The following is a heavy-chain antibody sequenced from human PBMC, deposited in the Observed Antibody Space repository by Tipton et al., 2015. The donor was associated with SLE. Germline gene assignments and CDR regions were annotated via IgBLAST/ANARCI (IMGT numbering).Heavy chain of an antibody. CDR1: GGSISSGDYY. V-gene: IGHV4-31*03. Sequence: TLSLTCTVSGGSISSGDYYWSWIRQHPGKGLEWIGYIYYSGSTYYNPSLKSRVTISVDTSKNQFSLKLSSVTAADTAVYYCARASDYYDSSGWGFFDYWGQGTLVTVSS. J-gene: IGHJ4*02. CDR2: IYYSGST. D-gene: IGHD3-22*01. CDR3: ARASDYYDSSGWGFFDY.